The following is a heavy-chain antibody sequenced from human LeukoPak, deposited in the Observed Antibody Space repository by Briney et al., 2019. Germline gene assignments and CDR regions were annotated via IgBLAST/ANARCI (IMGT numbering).Heavy chain of an antibody. D-gene: IGHD2-15*01. J-gene: IGHJ5*02. CDR1: GYTLSRLS. V-gene: IGHV1-24*01. CDR3: ATGVGYCSGGTCQSWFGL. Sequence: GASLKVSCKVSGYTLSRLSIHWVRQTPGKGLEWMGGFDPEDGETIYAQRFQGRVTMTEDTSTDTAYMELSSLRSEDTAVYYCATGVGYCSGGTCQSWFGLWGQGTRVTVSS. CDR2: FDPEDGET.